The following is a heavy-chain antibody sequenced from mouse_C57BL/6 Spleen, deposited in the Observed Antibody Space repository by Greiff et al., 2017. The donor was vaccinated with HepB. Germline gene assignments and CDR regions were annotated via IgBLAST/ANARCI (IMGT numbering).Heavy chain of an antibody. Sequence: VQVVESGAELVRPGTSVKMSCKASGYTFTNYWIGWAKQRPGHGLEWIGDIYPGGGYTNYNEKFKGKATLTADKSSSTAYMQFSSLTSEDSAIYYCARRDYAAHFDYWGQGTTLTVSS. D-gene: IGHD1-1*01. V-gene: IGHV1-63*01. CDR3: ARRDYAAHFDY. J-gene: IGHJ2*01. CDR2: IYPGGGYT. CDR1: GYTFTNYW.